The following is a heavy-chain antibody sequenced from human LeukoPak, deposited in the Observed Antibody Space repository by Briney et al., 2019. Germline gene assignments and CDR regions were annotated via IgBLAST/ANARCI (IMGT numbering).Heavy chain of an antibody. Sequence: GGSPRLSCAASGFTFSSYWMSWVRQAPGKGLEWVANIKQDGSEKYYVDSVKGRFTISRDNAKNSLYLQMNSLRAEDTAVYYCARARGDYDFWSGPSKYYFDYWGQGTLVTVSS. CDR1: GFTFSSYW. CDR3: ARARGDYDFWSGPSKYYFDY. V-gene: IGHV3-7*01. CDR2: IKQDGSEK. D-gene: IGHD3-3*01. J-gene: IGHJ4*02.